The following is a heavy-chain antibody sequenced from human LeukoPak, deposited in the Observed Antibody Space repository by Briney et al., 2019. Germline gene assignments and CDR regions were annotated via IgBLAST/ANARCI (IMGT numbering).Heavy chain of an antibody. V-gene: IGHV4-34*01. CDR3: ARVGYSGSPY. CDR2: INHSGST. CDR1: GGSFSGYY. Sequence: SETLSLTCAVYGGSFSGYYWSWIRQPPGKELEWIGEINHSGSTNYNPSLKSRATISVDTSKNQFSLKLGSVTAADTAVYYCARVGYSGSPYWGQGTLVTVSS. J-gene: IGHJ4*02. D-gene: IGHD5-12*01.